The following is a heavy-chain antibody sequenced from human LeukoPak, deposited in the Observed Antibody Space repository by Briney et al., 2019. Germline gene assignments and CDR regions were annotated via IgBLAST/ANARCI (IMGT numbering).Heavy chain of an antibody. J-gene: IGHJ6*02. D-gene: IGHD4-17*01. V-gene: IGHV1-2*04. CDR1: GYTFTGYY. CDR3: ARDRSGVTTLHPVVGMDV. Sequence: ASVKVSCKASGYTFTGYYMHWVRQAPGQGLEWMGWINPNSGGTNYAQKFQGWVTMTRDTSISTAYMELSRLRSDDTAVYYCARDRSGVTTLHPVVGMDVWGQGTTVTVSS. CDR2: INPNSGGT.